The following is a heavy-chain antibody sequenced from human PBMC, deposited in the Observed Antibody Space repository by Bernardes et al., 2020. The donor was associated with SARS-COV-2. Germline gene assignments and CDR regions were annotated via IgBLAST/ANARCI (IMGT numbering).Heavy chain of an antibody. CDR1: GGSLSGYY. CDR2: INYSGSI. V-gene: IGHV4-34*01. J-gene: IGHJ2*01. CDR3: ARAGWGIWYFDL. Sequence: SETLSLTCAVYGGSLSGYYWNWIRQPPGKGLEWIGEINYSGSINYNPSLKSRVTISVDTSKNQFSLKLSSVTAADTAVYYCARAGWGIWYFDLWGRGTLVTVSS. D-gene: IGHD6-19*01.